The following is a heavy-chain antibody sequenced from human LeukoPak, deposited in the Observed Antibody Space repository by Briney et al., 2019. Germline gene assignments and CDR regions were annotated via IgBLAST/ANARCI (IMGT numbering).Heavy chain of an antibody. Sequence: ASQTPSLTGTVSGGSISSGGYYWSWIRQHPGKGLEWIGYIYYSGSTYYNPSLKSRVTISVGTSKNQFSLKLSSVTAADTAVYYCARQIYGDLYYFDYWGQGTLVTVSS. CDR1: GGSISSGGYY. CDR3: ARQIYGDLYYFDY. J-gene: IGHJ4*02. CDR2: IYYSGST. D-gene: IGHD4-17*01. V-gene: IGHV4-31*02.